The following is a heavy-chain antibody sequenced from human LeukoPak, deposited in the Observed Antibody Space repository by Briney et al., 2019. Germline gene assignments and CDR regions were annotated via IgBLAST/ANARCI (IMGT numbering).Heavy chain of an antibody. Sequence: GGSLRLSCAASGFPFSNAWMGWVRRAPGKGLEWVGRIKSKTDCETTDYAAPVKDRITISRDHSNNPLYLQLNSLSTEDTAVYFCCRHWGYWGQGILVTVSS. CDR1: GFPFSNAW. CDR3: CRHWGY. V-gene: IGHV3-15*01. CDR2: IKSKTDCETT. D-gene: IGHD7-27*01. J-gene: IGHJ4*02.